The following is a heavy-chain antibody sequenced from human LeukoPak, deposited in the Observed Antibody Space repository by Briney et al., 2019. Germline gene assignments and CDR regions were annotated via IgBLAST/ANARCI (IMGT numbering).Heavy chain of an antibody. V-gene: IGHV3-13*01. CDR3: ARAQPWIQLFYGMDV. Sequence: GGSLRLSCAASGYTFSSYDMHWVRQATGKGLEWVSAIGTAGDTYYPGFVKGRFTISRENAKNSLYLQMNSLRAEDTAVYYCARAQPWIQLFYGMDVWGQGTTVTVSS. CDR1: GYTFSSYD. D-gene: IGHD5-18*01. J-gene: IGHJ6*02. CDR2: IGTAGDT.